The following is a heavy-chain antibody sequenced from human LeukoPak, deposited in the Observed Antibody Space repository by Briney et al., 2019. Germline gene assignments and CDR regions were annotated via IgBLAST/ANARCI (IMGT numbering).Heavy chain of an antibody. CDR1: GFTFSNNW. Sequence: GGSLRLSCAASGFTFSNNWMHWVRQVPGKGLVWVSRINADGSGAYYADSVKGRFTISRDNAKNTLYLQMNSLRAEDTAVYYCASDLTGPVGYWGQGNLVTVSS. CDR2: INADGSGA. J-gene: IGHJ4*02. V-gene: IGHV3-74*01. D-gene: IGHD3-9*01. CDR3: ASDLTGPVGY.